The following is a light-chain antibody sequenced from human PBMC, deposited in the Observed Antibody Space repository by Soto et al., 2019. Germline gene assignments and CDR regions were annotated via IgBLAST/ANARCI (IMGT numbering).Light chain of an antibody. CDR2: MGT. V-gene: IGLV2-23*01. Sequence: LPAPVSRPPRQPTQLSCTGSRRGVGAYDSVSWYQQHPHKAPQLIIYMGTQRPSGVSTRVSASTSGNAASRTIFGLQAEGEADYFCVAAADGSTCVCVTG. CDR1: RRGVGAYDS. J-gene: IGLJ1*01. CDR3: VAAADGSTCV.